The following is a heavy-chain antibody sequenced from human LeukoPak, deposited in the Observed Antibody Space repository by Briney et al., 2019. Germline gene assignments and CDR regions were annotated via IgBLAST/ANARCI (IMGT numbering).Heavy chain of an antibody. Sequence: SETLSLTCTVSGASISSNIYYWGWIRQPPGKGLEWIGSIYYSGRTYYNPSLKSRVTISVDTSKNQFSLKLSSVTAADTAVYYCARRGRWLVPAGRWGYYFDYWGQGTLVTVSS. CDR2: IYYSGRT. D-gene: IGHD6-19*01. CDR1: GASISSNIYY. J-gene: IGHJ4*02. V-gene: IGHV4-39*01. CDR3: ARRGRWLVPAGRWGYYFDY.